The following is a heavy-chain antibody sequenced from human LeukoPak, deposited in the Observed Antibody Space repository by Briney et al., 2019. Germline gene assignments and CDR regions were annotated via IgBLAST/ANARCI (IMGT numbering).Heavy chain of an antibody. CDR3: ARWGALWFGELYWYFDL. CDR1: GDSISTSKSY. CDR2: IYYTGNT. V-gene: IGHV4-39*07. D-gene: IGHD3-10*01. Sequence: PSDTLSLTCTVSGDSISTSKSYWGWLRQPPLKGLEWIGSIYYTGNTYYNASLKSRVTISVDTSKNQFSLKLSSVTAADTAVYYCARWGALWFGELYWYFDLWGRGTLVTVSS. J-gene: IGHJ2*01.